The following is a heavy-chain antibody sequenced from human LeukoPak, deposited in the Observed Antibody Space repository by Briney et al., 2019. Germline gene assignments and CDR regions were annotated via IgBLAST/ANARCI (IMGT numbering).Heavy chain of an antibody. CDR3: ARDRRYCSSTSCYGDDAFDI. CDR1: GFTFDDYG. V-gene: IGHV3-53*01. Sequence: GGSLRLSCAASGFTFDDYGMSWVRQAPGKGLEWVAVIYSGGSTYYADSVKGRFTISRDNSKNTLYLQMNSLRAEDTAVYYCARDRRYCSSTSCYGDDAFDIWGQGTMVTVSS. CDR2: IYSGGST. D-gene: IGHD2-2*01. J-gene: IGHJ3*02.